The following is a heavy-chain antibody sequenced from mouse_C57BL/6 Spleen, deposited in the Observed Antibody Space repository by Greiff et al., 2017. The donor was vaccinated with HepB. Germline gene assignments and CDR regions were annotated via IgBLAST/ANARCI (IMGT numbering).Heavy chain of an antibody. V-gene: IGHV2-9*01. D-gene: IGHD1-1*01. Sequence: VHLVESGPGLVAPSQSLSITCTVSGFSLTSYGVDWVRQPPGKGLEWLGVIWGGGSTNYNSALMSRLSISKDNSKSQVFLQMNSLQTDDTAMYYCAKHYYGSSYDYYAMDYWGQGTSVTVSS. CDR3: AKHYYGSSYDYYAMDY. J-gene: IGHJ4*01. CDR1: GFSLTSYG. CDR2: IWGGGST.